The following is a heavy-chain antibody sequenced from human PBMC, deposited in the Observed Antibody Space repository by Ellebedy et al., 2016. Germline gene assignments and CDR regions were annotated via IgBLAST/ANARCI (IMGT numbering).Heavy chain of an antibody. D-gene: IGHD2-2*01. V-gene: IGHV1-69*10. CDR3: ARHGPGDCRRTSCSFDY. J-gene: IGHJ4*02. CDR1: GGTFSSYA. Sequence: ASVKVSCKASGGTFSSYAISWVRQAPGQGLEWMGGIIPILGIANYAQKFQGRVTITADKSTSTAYMELSSLRSEDTAVYYCARHGPGDCRRTSCSFDYWGQGTLVTVSS. CDR2: IIPILGIA.